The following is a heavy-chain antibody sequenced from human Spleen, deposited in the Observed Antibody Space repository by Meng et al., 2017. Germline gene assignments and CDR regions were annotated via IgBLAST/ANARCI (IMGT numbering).Heavy chain of an antibody. D-gene: IGHD2-21*01. J-gene: IGHJ5*02. CDR3: ARVNSDCGGVMCYKGWFDP. CDR1: VGSISGGDYY. V-gene: IGHV4-30-4*01. CDR2: IHFSGST. Sequence: QVQLQESGPGLVKPSQTLSLTCIVFVGSISGGDYYWSWIRQPPGKGLEWIGYIHFSGSTYYNPFLNSRITISVDMSRNQFSLRLTSVTSADMAVYYCARVNSDCGGVMCYKGWFDPWGQGTLVTVSS.